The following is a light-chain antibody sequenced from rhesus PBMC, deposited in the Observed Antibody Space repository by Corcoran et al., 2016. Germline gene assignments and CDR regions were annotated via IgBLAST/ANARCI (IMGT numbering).Light chain of an antibody. CDR2: RVS. J-gene: IGKJ3*01. Sequence: DIVMTQTPLSLPVTPGEPASISCRSSQSLLHSNGNTYLNWYLQKPGQPPRLQIYRVSHQYSWVPVRFSGSGSGTDFTLKISRVEAEDVGVYYCMQALQTPFTFGPGTKLDIK. CDR3: MQALQTPFT. V-gene: IGKV2-73*01. CDR1: QSLLHSNGNTY.